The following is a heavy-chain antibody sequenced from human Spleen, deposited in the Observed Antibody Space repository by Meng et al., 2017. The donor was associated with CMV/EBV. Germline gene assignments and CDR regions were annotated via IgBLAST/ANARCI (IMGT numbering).Heavy chain of an antibody. J-gene: IGHJ6*02. CDR1: GASISSGDYY. CDR2: IYYTRTT. Sequence: LRLSCSVSGASISSGDYYWGWIRQPPGKGLEWIGSIYYTRTTYYNPSLKSPVSISLDTSKNQFSLKLTSVTAADTAVYYCASIYCNSGSCYNFFYYGMNVWGQGTTVTVSS. V-gene: IGHV4-30-4*08. CDR3: ASIYCNSGSCYNFFYYGMNV. D-gene: IGHD2-15*01.